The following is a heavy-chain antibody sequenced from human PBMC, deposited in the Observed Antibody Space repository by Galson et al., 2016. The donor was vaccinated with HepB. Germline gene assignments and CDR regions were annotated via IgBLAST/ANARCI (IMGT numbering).Heavy chain of an antibody. CDR3: ARQPRIAVAGTFYYGMDV. J-gene: IGHJ6*02. Sequence: SVKVSCKASGGTFSNYAISWVRQAPGQGLEWMGGIIPIFGTTNYAQKFQGRATITADEFTSTAYMELSSLRSEDTAVYYCARQPRIAVAGTFYYGMDVWGQGTTVTVSS. CDR1: GGTFSNYA. CDR2: IIPIFGTT. D-gene: IGHD6-19*01. V-gene: IGHV1-69*13.